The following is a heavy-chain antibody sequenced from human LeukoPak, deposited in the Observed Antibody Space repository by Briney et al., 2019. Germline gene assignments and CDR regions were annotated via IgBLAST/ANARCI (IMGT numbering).Heavy chain of an antibody. V-gene: IGHV1-2*02. CDR3: VRDNTIVGASNWFDP. D-gene: IGHD1-26*01. Sequence: ASVEVACKASGYTFTGYYMHWVRQAPGQGLEWMGWINPNSGGTNYAQKFQGRVTMTRDTSISTAYMELSRLRSDDTAVYYCVRDNTIVGASNWFDPWGQGTLVTVSS. CDR1: GYTFTGYY. J-gene: IGHJ5*02. CDR2: INPNSGGT.